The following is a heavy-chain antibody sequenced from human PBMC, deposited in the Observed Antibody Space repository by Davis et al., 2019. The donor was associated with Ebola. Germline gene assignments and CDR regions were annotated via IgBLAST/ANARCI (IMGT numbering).Heavy chain of an antibody. Sequence: PGGSLRLSCAASRLTFDDYAIHWVRQAPGKGLEWVSGISWDSGTIGYADSVKGRFTISRDNAKNSLYLQMNSLRAEDTAVYYCARKLLTYYYYYGMDVWGQGTTVTVSS. V-gene: IGHV3-9*01. CDR2: ISWDSGTI. J-gene: IGHJ6*02. CDR1: RLTFDDYA. D-gene: IGHD3-10*01. CDR3: ARKLLTYYYYYGMDV.